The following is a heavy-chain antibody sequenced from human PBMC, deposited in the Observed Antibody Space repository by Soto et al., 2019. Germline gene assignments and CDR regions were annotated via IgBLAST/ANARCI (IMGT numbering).Heavy chain of an antibody. V-gene: IGHV4-30-2*01. J-gene: IGHJ4*02. CDR1: GVSITTNGYS. Sequence: TLSLTCAVSGVSITTNGYSWSWIRQPPGKGLEWIGYIYPSGTIFYNPSLNSRVTISADTSNNQFPLKLTSVTAADTAVSLCATHTAFAKYYFDYWGRGTLVTLLL. CDR3: ATHTAFAKYYFDY. CDR2: IYPSGTI. D-gene: IGHD2-21*02.